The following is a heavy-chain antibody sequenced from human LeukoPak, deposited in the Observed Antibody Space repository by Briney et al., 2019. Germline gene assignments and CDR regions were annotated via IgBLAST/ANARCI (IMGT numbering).Heavy chain of an antibody. V-gene: IGHV3-30*02. CDR3: ARDLPLSGEGSGKSYYYGMDV. CDR1: GFTFSSYG. D-gene: IGHD3-10*01. J-gene: IGHJ6*02. CDR2: IRYDGSNK. Sequence: PGGSLRLSCAASGFTFSSYGMHWVRQAPGKGLEWVAFIRYDGSNKYYADSVKGRFTISRDNSKNTLYLQMNSLRAEDTAVYYCARDLPLSGEGSGKSYYYGMDVWGQGTTVTVSS.